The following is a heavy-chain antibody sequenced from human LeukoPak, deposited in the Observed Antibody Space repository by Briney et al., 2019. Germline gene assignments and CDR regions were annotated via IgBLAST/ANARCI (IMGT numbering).Heavy chain of an antibody. Sequence: ASVKVSCKASGGTFISYAISWVRQAPGQGVEWMGGIIPIFGTANYEQKFQGRVTITADESTSTAYMELRSLRSEDTAVYYCARSVSDTRYDYWGQGTLVTVSS. CDR2: IIPIFGTA. CDR1: GGTFISYA. V-gene: IGHV1-69*01. CDR3: ARSVSDTRYDY. J-gene: IGHJ4*02. D-gene: IGHD5/OR15-5a*01.